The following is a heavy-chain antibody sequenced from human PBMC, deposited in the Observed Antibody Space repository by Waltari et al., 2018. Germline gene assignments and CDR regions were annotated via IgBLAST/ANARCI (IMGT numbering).Heavy chain of an antibody. CDR2: IYYSGGT. Sequence: QVQLQESGPGLVKHSETLSLTCTVSGGSISSYYWSWIRQPPGKGLEWMGYIYYSGGTNYNPSLKSRVTISVDTSKNQFSLKLSSVTAADTAVYYCASSTYYDILTGYYFPWSPYYGMDVWGQGTTVTVSS. V-gene: IGHV4-59*01. CDR3: ASSTYYDILTGYYFPWSPYYGMDV. CDR1: GGSISSYY. J-gene: IGHJ6*02. D-gene: IGHD3-9*01.